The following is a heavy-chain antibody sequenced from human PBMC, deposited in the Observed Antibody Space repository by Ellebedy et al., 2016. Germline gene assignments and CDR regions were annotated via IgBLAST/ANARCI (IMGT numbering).Heavy chain of an antibody. D-gene: IGHD1-7*01. CDR3: ARGITGTTYWFDP. CDR2: IYYSGST. J-gene: IGHJ5*02. V-gene: IGHV4-28*03. CDR1: GYSISSSNW. Sequence: SETLSLTCAVSGYSISSSNWWGWIRQPPGKGLEWIGYIYYSGSTNYNPSLKSRVTISVDTSKNQFSLKLSSVTAADTAVYYCARGITGTTYWFDPWGQGTLVTVSS.